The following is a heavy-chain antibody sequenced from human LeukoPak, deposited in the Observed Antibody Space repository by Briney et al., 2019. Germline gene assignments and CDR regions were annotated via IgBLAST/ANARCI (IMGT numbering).Heavy chain of an antibody. CDR3: ARHVATAMTPFDP. D-gene: IGHD5-18*01. J-gene: IGHJ5*02. Sequence: PSETLSLTCTVSGGSISSYYWSWIRQPPGKGLEWIGYIYYSGSTNYNPSLKSRVTISVDTSKNQFSLKLSSVTAADTAVYYCARHVATAMTPFDPWGQGTLVTVSS. V-gene: IGHV4-59*08. CDR2: IYYSGST. CDR1: GGSISSYY.